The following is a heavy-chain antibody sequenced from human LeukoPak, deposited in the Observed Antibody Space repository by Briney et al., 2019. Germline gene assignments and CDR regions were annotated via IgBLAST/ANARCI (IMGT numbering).Heavy chain of an antibody. J-gene: IGHJ4*02. D-gene: IGHD3-3*01. CDR3: AKVRFLEWSPFDY. CDR2: IRYDGSNK. V-gene: IGHV3-30*02. Sequence: PGGSLRLSCAASGFTFSSYGMHWVRQAPGKGLEWVAFIRYDGSNKYYADSVKGRFTISRDNSKNTLYLQMNSLRAEDTAVYYCAKVRFLEWSPFDYWGQGTLVTVSS. CDR1: GFTFSSYG.